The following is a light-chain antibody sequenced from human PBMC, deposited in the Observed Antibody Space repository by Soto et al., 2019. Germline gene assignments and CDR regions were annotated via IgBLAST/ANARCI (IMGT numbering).Light chain of an antibody. CDR1: ESVSSW. CDR3: QKSDSTPWT. CDR2: KAS. Sequence: DIQMTQSPSTLSASVGDRVTITCRVSESVSSWLSWFQPEPGKAPKLLIYKASSLQSGVSSRFSGGGSGTKFTLTISDLQPEDFTTYYCQKSDSTPWTFGQGTKVDI. V-gene: IGKV1-5*03. J-gene: IGKJ1*01.